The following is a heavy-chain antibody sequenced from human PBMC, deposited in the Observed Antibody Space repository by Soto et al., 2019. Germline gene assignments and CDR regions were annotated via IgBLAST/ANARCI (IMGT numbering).Heavy chain of an antibody. CDR3: AKDRNGWYIEN. Sequence: QVHLVESGGGVVQPGRSLTLSCAGSGFTFSSYGMHWVRQAPGKGLEWVAVIWYDGSNKYYADSVKGRFTISRDNAKNTVYLQMNSLRAEDTAVYYCAKDRNGWYIENWGQGTLVTVSS. CDR2: IWYDGSNK. J-gene: IGHJ4*02. V-gene: IGHV3-33*06. D-gene: IGHD6-19*01. CDR1: GFTFSSYG.